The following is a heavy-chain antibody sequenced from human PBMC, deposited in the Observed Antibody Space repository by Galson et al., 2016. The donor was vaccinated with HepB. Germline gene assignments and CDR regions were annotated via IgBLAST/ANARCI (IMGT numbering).Heavy chain of an antibody. D-gene: IGHD3-3*01. CDR2: INNDGRTT. CDR3: AGDPGYDFWSGYISHNRFDF. J-gene: IGHJ4*02. V-gene: IGHV3-74*03. Sequence: SLRLSCAVSGFTFSRYWMHWVRQAPGKGLAWVAHINNDGRTTTYADSVEGRFTISRDNAKNTVYLQMNSLRAEDTAVYYCAGDPGYDFWSGYISHNRFDFWGRGTLVTVSS. CDR1: GFTFSRYW.